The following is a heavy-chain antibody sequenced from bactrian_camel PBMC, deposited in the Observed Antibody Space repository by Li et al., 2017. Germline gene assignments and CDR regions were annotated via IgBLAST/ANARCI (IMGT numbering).Heavy chain of an antibody. CDR3: ASPGKSVCYSGWSTRFPIDFGY. Sequence: VQLVESGGGSVQAGGSLRLSCAVFGYIDSSYCMGWFRQAPGKEREGVAEIDSDGSTRYAESVKGRFTISKDNAKNTLYLQMNSLKPEDTAMYYCASPGKSVCYSGWSTRFPIDFGYWGQGTQVTVS. CDR2: IDSDGST. J-gene: IGHJ6*01. D-gene: IGHD3*01. V-gene: IGHV3S53*01. CDR1: GYIDSSYC.